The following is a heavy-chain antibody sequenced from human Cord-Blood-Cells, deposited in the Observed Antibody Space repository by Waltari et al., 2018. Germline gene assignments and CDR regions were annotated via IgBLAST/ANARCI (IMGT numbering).Heavy chain of an antibody. J-gene: IGHJ5*02. CDR2: INPNSGGT. Sequence: QVQLVQSGAEVKKPGASVKVSCKASGYTFTGYYMHWVRQAPGQGLEWIVRINPNSGGTNYAKKFQGRVTMTRDTSISTAYMELSRLRSDDTAVYYCAFTVAGRDWFDPWGQGTLVTVSS. CDR1: GYTFTGYY. CDR3: AFTVAGRDWFDP. V-gene: IGHV1-2*06. D-gene: IGHD6-19*01.